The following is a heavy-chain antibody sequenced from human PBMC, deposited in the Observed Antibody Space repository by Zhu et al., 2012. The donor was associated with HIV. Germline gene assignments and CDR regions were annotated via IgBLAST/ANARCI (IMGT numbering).Heavy chain of an antibody. V-gene: IGHV4-38-2*02. D-gene: IGHD6-13*01. CDR3: AREGIAAAAVDY. CDR1: GYSISSGYY. CDR2: IYHSGST. Sequence: QVQLQESGPGLVKPSETLSLTCAVSGYSISSGYYWGWIRQPPGKGLEWIGSIYHSGSTYYNPSLKSRVTISVDTSKNQFSLKLSSVTAADTAVYYCAREGIAAAAVDYWAREPWSPSPQ. J-gene: IGHJ4*02.